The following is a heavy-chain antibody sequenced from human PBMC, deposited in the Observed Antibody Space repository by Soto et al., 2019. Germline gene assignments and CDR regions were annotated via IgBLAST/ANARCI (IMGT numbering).Heavy chain of an antibody. V-gene: IGHV1-69*02. CDR2: IIPILGIA. Sequence: QVQLVQSGAEVKKPGSSVKVSCKASGGTFSSYTISWVRQAPGQGLEWMGRIIPILGIANYAQKFQGRVTITADKSTSTDYMELSSLRSEDTAVYYCASHGSYYYGSGSYPLHGMDVWGQGTTVTVSS. J-gene: IGHJ6*02. D-gene: IGHD3-10*01. CDR1: GGTFSSYT. CDR3: ASHGSYYYGSGSYPLHGMDV.